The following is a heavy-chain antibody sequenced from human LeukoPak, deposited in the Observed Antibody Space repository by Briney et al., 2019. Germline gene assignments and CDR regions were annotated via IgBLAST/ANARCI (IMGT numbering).Heavy chain of an antibody. Sequence: PSETLSLTCTVSGGSISSSSYHWGWIRQPPGKGLEWIVSIYYSGSTYYNPSLKSRVTISVDTSKNQFSLKLSSVTAADTAVYYCARLGSGPNIVVVPAAIIDYWGQGTLVTVSS. CDR1: GGSISSSSYH. CDR3: ARLGSGPNIVVVPAAIIDY. J-gene: IGHJ4*02. CDR2: IYYSGST. D-gene: IGHD2-2*01. V-gene: IGHV4-39*01.